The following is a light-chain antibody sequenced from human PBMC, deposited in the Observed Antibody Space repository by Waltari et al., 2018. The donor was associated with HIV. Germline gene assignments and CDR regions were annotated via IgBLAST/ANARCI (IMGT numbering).Light chain of an antibody. CDR1: QSISNNY. J-gene: IGKJ4*01. Sequence: EIVLTQSPATLSLSPGERATLSCGASQSISNNYLAWYQQKPGQAPRFLIYDVSNRATGIADRFRGSGSGTDFTLTITRLEPEDFAVYYCQQYGSSPLTFGGGTKVEIK. CDR2: DVS. V-gene: IGKV3D-20*01. CDR3: QQYGSSPLT.